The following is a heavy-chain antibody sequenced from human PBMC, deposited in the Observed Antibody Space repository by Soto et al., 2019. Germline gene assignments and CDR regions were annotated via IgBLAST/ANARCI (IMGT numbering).Heavy chain of an antibody. D-gene: IGHD5-18*01. CDR3: ALGGYSYGKRVLDY. V-gene: IGHV4-59*01. CDR1: GGSISSYY. Sequence: QVQLQESGPGLVKPSETLSLTCTVSGGSISSYYWSWIRQPPGKGLEWIGYIYYSGSTNYNPSLKSRVTISVDTSKNQFSLKLSSVTAADTVVYYCALGGYSYGKRVLDYWGQGTLVTVSS. CDR2: IYYSGST. J-gene: IGHJ4*02.